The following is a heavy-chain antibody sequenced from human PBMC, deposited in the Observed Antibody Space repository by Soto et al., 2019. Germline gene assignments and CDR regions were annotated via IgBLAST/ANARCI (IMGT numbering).Heavy chain of an antibody. J-gene: IGHJ6*03. V-gene: IGHV3-66*01. Sequence: GSLRLSCAASGFTVSSNYMSWVRQAPGKGLEWVSVIYSGGSTYYADSVKGRFTISRDNSKNTLYLQMNSLRAEDTAVYYCARDQLELPLGDYYYYMDVWGKGTTVTVSS. CDR1: GFTVSSNY. CDR2: IYSGGST. D-gene: IGHD1-7*01. CDR3: ARDQLELPLGDYYYYMDV.